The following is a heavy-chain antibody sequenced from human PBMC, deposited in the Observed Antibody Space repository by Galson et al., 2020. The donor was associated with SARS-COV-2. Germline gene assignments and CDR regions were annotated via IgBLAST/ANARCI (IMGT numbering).Heavy chain of an antibody. Sequence: GGSLRLSCKGSGYTFSNYRIAWVRQMPGKGLEWMGIIYPGDSYTTYSPSFQGQVIISADKALSTAYLKWSSLKASDTAIYYCARSPYYYDFIGPFDYWGQGTLVSVSS. CDR1: GYTFSNYR. CDR3: ARSPYYYDFIGPFDY. D-gene: IGHD3-16*01. CDR2: IYPGDSYT. V-gene: IGHV5-51*01. J-gene: IGHJ4*02.